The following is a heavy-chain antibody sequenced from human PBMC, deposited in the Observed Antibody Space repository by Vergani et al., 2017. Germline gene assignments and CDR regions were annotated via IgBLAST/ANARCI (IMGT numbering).Heavy chain of an antibody. CDR1: SFSVSSHY. Sequence: VQILQSGGGVVQPGGSLRLSCAASSFSVSSHYMTWVRQAPGKGLEWVSTINIGGRTSYADSVKGRLTLTRDDSKNTLHLQMNSLRPEDTAVYYCARGMTTETTDLDGFDIGGEGTMVGVSS. J-gene: IGHJ3*02. D-gene: IGHD4-11*01. CDR2: INIGGRT. V-gene: IGHV3-66*02. CDR3: ARGMTTETTDLDGFDI.